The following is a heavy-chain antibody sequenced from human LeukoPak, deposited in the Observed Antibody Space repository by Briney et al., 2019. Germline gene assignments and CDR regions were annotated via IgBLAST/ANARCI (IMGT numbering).Heavy chain of an antibody. CDR2: ISLSGSTI. CDR3: ARTATVSGHYGMDV. Sequence: PGGSRRLSCAGSGFIFKNYVMTWVRQAPGKGLEWISYISLSGSTIFYVDSVKGRFTISRDNAKNSLYLQMSSLRAEDTAAYYCARTATVSGHYGMDVWGQGTTVTVSS. J-gene: IGHJ6*02. V-gene: IGHV3-48*03. CDR1: GFIFKNYV. D-gene: IGHD2-15*01.